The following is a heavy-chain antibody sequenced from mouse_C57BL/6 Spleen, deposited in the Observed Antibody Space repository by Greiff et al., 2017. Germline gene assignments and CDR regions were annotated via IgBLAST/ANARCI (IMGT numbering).Heavy chain of an antibody. CDR2: IFPGSGST. CDR3: ARWTDYSNPFAY. J-gene: IGHJ3*01. CDR1: GYTFTDYY. D-gene: IGHD2-5*01. V-gene: IGHV1-75*01. Sequence: QVQLKESGPELVKPGASVKISCKASGYTFTDYYINWVKQRPGQGLEWIGWIFPGSGSTYYNEKFKGKATLTVDKSSSTAYMLLSSLTSEDSAVYFCARWTDYSNPFAYWGQGTLVTVSA.